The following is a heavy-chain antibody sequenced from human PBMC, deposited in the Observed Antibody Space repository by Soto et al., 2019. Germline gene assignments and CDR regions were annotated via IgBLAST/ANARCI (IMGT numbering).Heavy chain of an antibody. J-gene: IGHJ4*02. CDR3: ARDPPNLHYDILTGYFDY. D-gene: IGHD3-9*01. V-gene: IGHV1-18*01. CDR1: GYTFTSSG. CDR2: ISAYNGNI. Sequence: QVQLVQSGAEVKKPGASVKVSCKASGYTFTSSGISWVRQAPGQGLEWMGWISAYNGNINYAQKLQGRVTITTATYTSTAYMEQRSLRSDDTAGYYCARDPPNLHYDILTGYFDYWGQGTLVTVSS.